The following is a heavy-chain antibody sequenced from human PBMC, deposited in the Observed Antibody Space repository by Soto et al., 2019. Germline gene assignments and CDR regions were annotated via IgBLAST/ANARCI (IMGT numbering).Heavy chain of an antibody. V-gene: IGHV3-21*06. Sequence: GGSLRLSCAGAGFSFASHAMIWVRQTPGKGLEWVSVVSGSGSYIYYAASVKGRFTISRDNAKNSLYLQMNSLSGEDTGIYYCARDPSGALPGFDYWGLGTLVTVSS. CDR1: GFSFASHA. D-gene: IGHD3-3*01. CDR2: VSGSGSYI. CDR3: ARDPSGALPGFDY. J-gene: IGHJ4*02.